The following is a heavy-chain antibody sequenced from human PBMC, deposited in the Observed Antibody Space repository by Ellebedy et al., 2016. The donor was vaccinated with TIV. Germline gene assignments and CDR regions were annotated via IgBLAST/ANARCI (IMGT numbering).Heavy chain of an antibody. CDR1: GGSISSYY. D-gene: IGHD2-21*02. J-gene: IGHJ5*02. CDR2: IYYSGST. CDR3: ARMRRGDTNWFDP. Sequence: MPSETLSLTCTVSGGSISSYYWSWIRQPPGKGLEWIGYIYYSGSTNYNPSLKSRVTISVDTSKNQFSLKLSSVTAADTAVYYCARMRRGDTNWFDPWGQGTLVTVSS. V-gene: IGHV4-59*01.